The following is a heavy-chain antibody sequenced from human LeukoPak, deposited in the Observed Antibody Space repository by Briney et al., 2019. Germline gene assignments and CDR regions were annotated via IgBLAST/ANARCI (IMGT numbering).Heavy chain of an antibody. Sequence: PSETLSLTCAVYGGSFSGYYWSWIRQPPGKGLEWIGEINHSGSTNYNPSLKSRVTISVDTSKNQFPLKLSSVTAADTAVYYCARGRRWYGGNLRWFDPWGQGTLVTVSS. V-gene: IGHV4-34*01. D-gene: IGHD4-23*01. CDR3: ARGRRWYGGNLRWFDP. CDR1: GGSFSGYY. J-gene: IGHJ5*02. CDR2: INHSGST.